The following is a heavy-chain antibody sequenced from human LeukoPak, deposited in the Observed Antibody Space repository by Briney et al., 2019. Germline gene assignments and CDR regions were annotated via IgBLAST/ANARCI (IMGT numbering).Heavy chain of an antibody. CDR3: ARQDVVVFNHFDY. J-gene: IGHJ4*02. CDR2: IYHSGST. CDR1: GGSFSGYY. Sequence: PSETLSLTCAVYGGSFSGYYWSWIRQPPGKGLEWIGSIYHSGSTYYNPSLKSRVTISVDTSKNQFSLKLSSVTAADTAVYYCARQDVVVFNHFDYWGQGTLVTVSS. D-gene: IGHD2-15*01. V-gene: IGHV4-34*01.